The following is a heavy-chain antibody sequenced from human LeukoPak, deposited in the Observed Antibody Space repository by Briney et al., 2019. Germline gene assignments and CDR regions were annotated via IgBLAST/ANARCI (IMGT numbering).Heavy chain of an antibody. CDR2: IRGSGGGT. D-gene: IGHD4-17*01. CDR3: ARDPNGDYVGAFDF. V-gene: IGHV3-23*01. J-gene: IGHJ3*01. Sequence: GGSLRLSCAASGFTFSKYAMMWVRQAPGQGLEWVSAIRGSGGGTEYADSVRGRFTISRDNSKNTLYLQMNTLRAEDTAIYYCARDPNGDYVGAFDFWGRGTMVTVS. CDR1: GFTFSKYA.